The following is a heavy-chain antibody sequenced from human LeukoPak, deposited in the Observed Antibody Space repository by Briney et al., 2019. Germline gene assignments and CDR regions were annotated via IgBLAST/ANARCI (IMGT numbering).Heavy chain of an antibody. CDR1: GFMISGYN. D-gene: IGHD2-2*02. CDR2: ISISGDTI. J-gene: IGHJ3*01. V-gene: IGHV3-48*01. CDR3: GRLPTLINQVLYTSWDAFDF. Sequence: GGSLRLSCTASGFMISGYNMNWFRQATGKGLEGISYISISGDTIYYTDSVKGRFTISRDNAKNSLYLQMNSLRAEDTALYSCGRLPTLINQVLYTSWDAFDFWSRGPMASVSS.